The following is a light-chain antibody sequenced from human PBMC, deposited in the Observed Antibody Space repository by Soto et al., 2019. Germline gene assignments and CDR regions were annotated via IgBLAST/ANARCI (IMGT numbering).Light chain of an antibody. Sequence: EIVMTQSPATLSVSPGERATLSCRASQSVSSNLAWYQPKPGQAPRLLIYGASTRGTGIPARFSGSASGTEFTLTISSLQSEDFSVYYCQQYNNWPPAFGGGTKVEIK. CDR1: QSVSSN. CDR3: QQYNNWPPA. J-gene: IGKJ4*01. CDR2: GAS. V-gene: IGKV3D-15*01.